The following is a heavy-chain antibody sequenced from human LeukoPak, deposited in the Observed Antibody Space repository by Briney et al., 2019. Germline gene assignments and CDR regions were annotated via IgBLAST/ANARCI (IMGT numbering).Heavy chain of an antibody. V-gene: IGHV4-39*01. J-gene: IGHJ5*02. Sequence: PSETLSLTCTVSGDSISSSDFYWGWIRRPPGKGLEWIALINYSGRTFYNPSLESRVTISVDMSKNQFCLRLNSVTAANTAVYYCARRRKDLNWFDPWGQGALVTVSS. CDR1: GDSISSSDFY. CDR3: ARRRKDLNWFDP. CDR2: INYSGRT.